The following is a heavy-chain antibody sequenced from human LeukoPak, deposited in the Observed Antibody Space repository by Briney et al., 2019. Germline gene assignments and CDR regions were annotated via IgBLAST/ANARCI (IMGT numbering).Heavy chain of an antibody. J-gene: IGHJ4*02. CDR3: ATRPAGTTWYGVFDY. V-gene: IGHV4-59*11. Sequence: SETLSLTCTVSGASMNNHCWSWIRQPPGKGLEWIGYIYDSETTNYNPSLKSRVTMSVDTSKSQFSLRLSSVTAADTALYFCATRPAGTTWYGVFDYWSRGTLVTVSS. D-gene: IGHD6-13*01. CDR2: IYDSETT. CDR1: GASMNNHC.